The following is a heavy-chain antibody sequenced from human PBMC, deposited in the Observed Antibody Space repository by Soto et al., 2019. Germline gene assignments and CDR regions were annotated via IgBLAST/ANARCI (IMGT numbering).Heavy chain of an antibody. J-gene: IGHJ5*02. CDR3: ARHSFGTSASGFAP. D-gene: IGHD3-10*01. Sequence: SETLSLTCTVSGGSIISYYWSWIRQPPWKGLEWIGYIYYSGSTNYNPSLKSRVTISVDTSKNQFSLKLSSVTAADTAVYYCARHSFGTSASGFAPWGQGTLVTVS. V-gene: IGHV4-59*08. CDR2: IYYSGST. CDR1: GGSIISYY.